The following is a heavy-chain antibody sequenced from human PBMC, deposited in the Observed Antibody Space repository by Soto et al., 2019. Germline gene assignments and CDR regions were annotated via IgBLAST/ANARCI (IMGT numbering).Heavy chain of an antibody. CDR2: INAGNGNT. CDR3: ARGFVPVVRGIIITPVFDS. CDR1: GYTFTDYA. Sequence: QVQLVQSGAEEKKPGASVKVSCKASGYTFTDYAIHWVRQAPGQRLEWMGWINAGNGNTKYSEKFQGRFTITRDTSASTVQMELSSLRSEDTAVYSCARGFVPVVRGIIITPVFDSWGQGTLVTVSS. D-gene: IGHD3-10*01. J-gene: IGHJ4*02. V-gene: IGHV1-3*05.